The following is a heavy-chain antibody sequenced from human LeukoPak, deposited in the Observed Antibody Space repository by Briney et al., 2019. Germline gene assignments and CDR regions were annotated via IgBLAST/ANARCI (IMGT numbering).Heavy chain of an antibody. D-gene: IGHD6-13*01. Sequence: GGSLRLSCAASGFTFSGYAMSWVRQAPGKGLEWVSAISGSGGSTYYADSVKGRFTISRDNSKNTLYLQMNSLRAEDTAVFYCAKERNPYSSSWYSLHYMDVWGKGTTDTVSS. V-gene: IGHV3-23*01. CDR2: ISGSGGST. CDR1: GFTFSGYA. J-gene: IGHJ6*03. CDR3: AKERNPYSSSWYSLHYMDV.